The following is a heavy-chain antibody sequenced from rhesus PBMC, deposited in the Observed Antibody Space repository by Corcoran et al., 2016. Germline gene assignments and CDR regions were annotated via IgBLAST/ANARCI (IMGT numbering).Heavy chain of an antibody. D-gene: IGHD2-2*01. J-gene: IGHJ6*01. Sequence: ASGFSFSNYWMNWVRQTPGKGLEWISAFKGVGGSTVYADSVRSRFTTSRDNSKNTRFLQMNSLRPEDTAVYYCAKTYGTTYYTFYGLDSWGQGVMVTVTS. V-gene: IGHV3S42*01. CDR2: FKGVGGST. CDR1: GFSFSNYW. CDR3: AKTYGTTYYTFYGLDS.